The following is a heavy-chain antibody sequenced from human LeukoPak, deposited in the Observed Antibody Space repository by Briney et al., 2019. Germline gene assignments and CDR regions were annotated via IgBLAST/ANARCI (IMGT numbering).Heavy chain of an antibody. V-gene: IGHV4-30-4*01. CDR3: AREVSRWPYYFDY. J-gene: IGHJ4*02. Sequence: SQTLSLTCTVSGGSVSSGDYYWSWIRQPPGKGLEWIGYIYYSGSTYYNPSLKSRVTISVDTSKNQFSLKLSSVTAADTAVYYCAREVSRWPYYFDYWGQGTLVTVSS. CDR1: GGSVSSGDYY. CDR2: IYYSGST. D-gene: IGHD4-23*01.